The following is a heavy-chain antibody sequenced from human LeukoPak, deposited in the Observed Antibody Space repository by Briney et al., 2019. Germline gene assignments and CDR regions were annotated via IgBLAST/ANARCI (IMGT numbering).Heavy chain of an antibody. J-gene: IGHJ4*02. D-gene: IGHD1-1*01. Sequence: GGSLRLSCAASGFTFSSYWMSWVRQAPGKGLEWVANIKQDGSEKYYVDSVKGRFTISRDNAKDSLYLQMNSLRAEDTAVYYCARYPGYNWKGFDYWGQGTLVTVSS. V-gene: IGHV3-7*01. CDR2: IKQDGSEK. CDR1: GFTFSSYW. CDR3: ARYPGYNWKGFDY.